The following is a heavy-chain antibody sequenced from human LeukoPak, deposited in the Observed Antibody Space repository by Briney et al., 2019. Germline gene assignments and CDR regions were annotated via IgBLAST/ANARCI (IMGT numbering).Heavy chain of an antibody. J-gene: IGHJ5*02. D-gene: IGHD3-9*01. V-gene: IGHV1-69*06. CDR1: GGTFSSYA. Sequence: SVKVSCKASGGTFSSYAISWVRQAPGQGLEWVGGIIPIFGTANYAQKFQGRVTITADKSTSTAYMELSSLRSEDTAVYYCARATVLRYFDWLLRENWFDPWGQGTLVTVSS. CDR3: ARATVLRYFDWLLRENWFDP. CDR2: IIPIFGTA.